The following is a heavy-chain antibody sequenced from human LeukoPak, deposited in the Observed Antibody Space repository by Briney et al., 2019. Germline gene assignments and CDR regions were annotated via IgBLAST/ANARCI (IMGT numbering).Heavy chain of an antibody. CDR1: GFTFSSYA. V-gene: IGHV3-23*01. CDR3: AKADSSGWYSEYYFDY. CDR2: ISGSGGST. D-gene: IGHD6-19*01. J-gene: IGHJ4*02. Sequence: GGSLRLSCAASGFTFSSYAMSWVRQAPGKGLEWVSAISGSGGSTYDADSVKGRFTISRDNSKNTLYLQMNSLRAEDTAVYYCAKADSSGWYSEYYFDYWGQGTLVTVSS.